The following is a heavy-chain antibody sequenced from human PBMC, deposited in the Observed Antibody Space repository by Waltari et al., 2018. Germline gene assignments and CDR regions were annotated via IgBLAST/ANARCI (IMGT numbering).Heavy chain of an antibody. CDR1: VHSITSDYY. CDR3: ARAEGVAAGGKAYNYFDS. CDR2: IHHRGSA. D-gene: IGHD6-13*01. V-gene: IGHV4-38-2*02. Sequence: QVQLQESGPRLVKPSETLSLICSVPVHSITSDYYWAWLRQSPEKGLEWIGTIHHRGSAYYSPSLKSRVTLSVDTSKNQFYLRVTSLTAADTAMYFCARAEGVAAGGKAYNYFDSWGQGTLVTVSS. J-gene: IGHJ5*01.